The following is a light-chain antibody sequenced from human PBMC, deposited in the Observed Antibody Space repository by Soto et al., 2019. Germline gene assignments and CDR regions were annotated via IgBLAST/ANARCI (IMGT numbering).Light chain of an antibody. CDR2: SNN. CDR1: SSNIGSNT. V-gene: IGLV1-44*01. Sequence: QLVLTQPPSASGTPGQRVTISCSGSSSNIGSNTVNWYQQLPGTAPKLLIYSNNQRPSGVPDRFSGSKSGTSASLAISGLQSEVEADYYCAAWDDSLNGYVFGTGTKLTVL. CDR3: AAWDDSLNGYV. J-gene: IGLJ1*01.